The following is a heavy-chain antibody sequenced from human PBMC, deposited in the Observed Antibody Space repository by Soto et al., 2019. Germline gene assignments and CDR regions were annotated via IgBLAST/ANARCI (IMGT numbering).Heavy chain of an antibody. J-gene: IGHJ4*02. CDR1: GFTFNNYA. CDR2: ISDAGERT. V-gene: IGHV3-23*01. D-gene: IGHD6-19*01. Sequence: GGSLRLSCAATGFTFNNYAMTWVRRAAGKGLEWVSGISDAGERTNYADSVRGRFTVSRDNSRNTLYLQMNTLRVEDTAVYFWTKDYSDVWSRGIDFWGQGALVTVSS. CDR3: TKDYSDVWSRGIDF.